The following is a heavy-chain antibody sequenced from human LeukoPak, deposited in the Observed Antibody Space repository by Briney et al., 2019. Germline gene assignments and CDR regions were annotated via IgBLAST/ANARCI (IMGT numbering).Heavy chain of an antibody. CDR2: ISHSGSAE. D-gene: IGHD3-10*02. V-gene: IGHV3-48*01. CDR3: ARDYVFAFDY. Sequence: GPLRLSCAASGFSFSSYSMNWVRQAPGKGLEWISYISHSGSAEHYTDSVKGRFTISRDNAKNALYLQMNSLRAEDTAVYFCARDYVFAFDYWSQGTLVTVSS. J-gene: IGHJ4*02. CDR1: GFSFSSYS.